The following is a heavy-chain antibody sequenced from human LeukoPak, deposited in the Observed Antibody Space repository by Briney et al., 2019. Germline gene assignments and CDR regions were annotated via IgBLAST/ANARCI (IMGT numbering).Heavy chain of an antibody. J-gene: IGHJ6*04. D-gene: IGHD3-10*02. CDR1: GFTFTTYG. Sequence: GGTLRLSCSASGFTFTTYGMNWVRQAPGKGLEWVSGIGGSGTRTYYADSVKGRFTISRDNSKNSLYLQMNSLGAEDTAVYYCAELGITMIGGVWGKGTTVTISS. CDR2: IGGSGTRT. V-gene: IGHV3-23*01. CDR3: AELGITMIGGV.